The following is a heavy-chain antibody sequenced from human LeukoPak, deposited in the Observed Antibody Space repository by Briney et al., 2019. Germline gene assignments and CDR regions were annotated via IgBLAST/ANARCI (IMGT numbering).Heavy chain of an antibody. CDR1: GYTFSLYY. V-gene: IGHV1-46*01. CDR2: INPGDGST. D-gene: IGHD2-15*01. J-gene: IGHJ4*02. Sequence: GASVKVSCKASGYTFSLYYLHWVRQAPGRGPEWMGMINPGDGSTTYRQKFQGRVTLTRDMSTSTAYMELRSLRSDDTAVYYCAISGCSGGSCYSYDYWGQGTLVTVSS. CDR3: AISGCSGGSCYSYDY.